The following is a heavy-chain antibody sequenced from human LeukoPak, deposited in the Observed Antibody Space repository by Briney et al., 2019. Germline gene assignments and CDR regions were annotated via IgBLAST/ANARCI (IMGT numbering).Heavy chain of an antibody. Sequence: SETLSLTCTVFGGSISSGSYYWSWIRQPAGKGLEWIGRIYTSGSTNYNPSLKSRVTISVDTSKNQFSLKLSSVTAADTAVYYCARDERDHDAFDIWGQGTMVTVSS. CDR1: GGSISSGSYY. CDR3: ARDERDHDAFDI. CDR2: IYTSGST. J-gene: IGHJ3*02. V-gene: IGHV4-61*02.